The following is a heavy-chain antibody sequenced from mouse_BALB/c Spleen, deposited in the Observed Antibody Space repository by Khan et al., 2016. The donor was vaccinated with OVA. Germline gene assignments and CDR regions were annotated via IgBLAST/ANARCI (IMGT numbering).Heavy chain of an antibody. V-gene: IGHV5-6-5*01. CDR3: ARDYWFTY. J-gene: IGHJ3*01. Sequence: EVELVESGGGLVKPGGSLNFSCAASGFTFSNYAMSLVRQTPEKRLEWVASISSGGSTYYPDSVKGRFTISRDNARNILYLQMSSLRSEDTAMYYCARDYWFTYWGQGTLVTVSA. CDR1: GFTFSNYA. CDR2: ISSGGST.